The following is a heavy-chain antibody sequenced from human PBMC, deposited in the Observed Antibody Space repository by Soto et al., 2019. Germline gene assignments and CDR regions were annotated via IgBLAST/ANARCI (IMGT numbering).Heavy chain of an antibody. CDR1: SFSISSGYY. D-gene: IGHD4-4*01. CDR2: IYHSGTT. J-gene: IGHJ4*01. CDR3: ECCVSTAGCPPWGLQLFVL. Sequence: KPSETLSLTCAVSSFSISSGYYWGWVRQPPGKGLEWIGSIYHSGTTNYSPSLKSRVTISIDTSKNQFSLTLRSVTAADAAVYYFECCVSTAGCPPWGLQLFVLWGPGSLVTVFS. V-gene: IGHV4-38-2*01.